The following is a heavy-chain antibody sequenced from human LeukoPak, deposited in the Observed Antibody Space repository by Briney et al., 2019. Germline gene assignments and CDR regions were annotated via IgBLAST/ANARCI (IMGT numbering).Heavy chain of an antibody. D-gene: IGHD6-13*01. CDR3: ARVELIAAAATADY. V-gene: IGHV1-18*01. Sequence: EASVKVSCKASGYTFTSYAISGVRQAPGQGLEWMGWISGYNGNTIYAQRLQGRVTMTTDTSTTTVYMELRSLRSDDTAVYYCARVELIAAAATADYWGQGTLVTVSS. CDR1: GYTFTSYA. CDR2: ISGYNGNT. J-gene: IGHJ4*02.